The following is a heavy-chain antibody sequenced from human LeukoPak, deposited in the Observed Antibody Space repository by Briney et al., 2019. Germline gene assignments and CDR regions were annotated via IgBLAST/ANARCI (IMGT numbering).Heavy chain of an antibody. V-gene: IGHV3-7*01. D-gene: IGHD5-12*01. J-gene: IGHJ3*02. CDR2: INQDGSEK. CDR1: GFIFSNHW. CDR3: AKDHPSVRDLVGAFDI. Sequence: GSLRLSCAASGFIFSNHWLSWVRHAPGKGLEWVANINQDGSEKNFLDSVTGRFTISRDNAKNSLYLQMNSLRAEDTAVYYCAKDHPSVRDLVGAFDIWGQGTMVTVSS.